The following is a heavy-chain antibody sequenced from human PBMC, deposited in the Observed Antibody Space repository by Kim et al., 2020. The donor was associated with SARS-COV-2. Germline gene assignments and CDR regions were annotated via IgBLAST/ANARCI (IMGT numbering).Heavy chain of an antibody. J-gene: IGHJ1*01. CDR2: ISGSDVST. D-gene: IGHD2-15*01. CDR1: GFTFSAYA. V-gene: IGHV3-23*01. Sequence: GGSLRLSCVVSGFTFSAYAMGWVCQAPGKGLEWVSGISGSDVSTYSADSAKGRLIIFRDNSKNTLYSQMNRLRAAATAAYYCSRHFGSRGFEFHHWGQGT. CDR3: SRHFGSRGFEFHH.